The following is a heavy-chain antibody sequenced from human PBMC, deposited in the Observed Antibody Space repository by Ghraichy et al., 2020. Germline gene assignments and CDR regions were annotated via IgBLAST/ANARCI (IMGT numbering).Heavy chain of an antibody. V-gene: IGHV4-39*01. CDR2: ISYSGST. D-gene: IGHD1-26*01. CDR1: GDSISSNNYY. CDR3: ARQALGRAKLGIDY. J-gene: IGHJ4*02. Sequence: SETLSLTCSVSGDSISSNNYYWGWIRQFPGKGPEWIGSISYSGSTYYNPSLKSRVTISVDTSNNHFSLKVSSVTAADTAVYHCARQALGRAKLGIDYWGQGTLVTVSS.